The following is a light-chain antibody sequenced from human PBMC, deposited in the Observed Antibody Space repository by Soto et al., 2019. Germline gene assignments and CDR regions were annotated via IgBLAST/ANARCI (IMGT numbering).Light chain of an antibody. J-gene: IGLJ1*01. Sequence: QSALTQPASVSGSPGQSITISCNGSSSDVGGPNYVPWYQQHPGKAPKLMIYEVINRPSGVSNRFSGSKSGNAASLTISGLLAEDEADYYCSSYISSSTLFVFGTGTKLTVL. V-gene: IGLV2-14*01. CDR1: SSDVGGPNY. CDR3: SSYISSSTLFV. CDR2: EVI.